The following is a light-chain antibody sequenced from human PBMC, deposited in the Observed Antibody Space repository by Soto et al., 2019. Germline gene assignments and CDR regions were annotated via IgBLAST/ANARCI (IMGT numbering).Light chain of an antibody. CDR2: EVT. CDR1: GSDVGTYNF. CDR3: SSYTGDRHFYV. V-gene: IGLV2-8*01. Sequence: QSALTQPPSASVSPGQSVSISCTGTGSDVGTYNFVSWYQQHPGKAPKLLIYEVTKRPSGVPDRFSGSKSGNTASLTVSGLQAEDEAEYFCSSYTGDRHFYVFGTGTKVTVL. J-gene: IGLJ1*01.